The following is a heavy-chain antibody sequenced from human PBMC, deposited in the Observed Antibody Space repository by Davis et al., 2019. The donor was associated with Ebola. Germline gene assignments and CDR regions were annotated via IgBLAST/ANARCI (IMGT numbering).Heavy chain of an antibody. CDR3: ARHAPVVPAAEFDY. D-gene: IGHD2-2*01. V-gene: IGHV4-34*01. J-gene: IGHJ4*02. Sequence: PSETLSLTCAVYGGSFSGYYWSWIRQPPGKGLEWIGEINHSGSTNYNPSLKSRVTISVDTSKNQFSLKLSSVTAADTAVYYCARHAPVVPAAEFDYWGQGTLVTVSS. CDR2: INHSGST. CDR1: GGSFSGYY.